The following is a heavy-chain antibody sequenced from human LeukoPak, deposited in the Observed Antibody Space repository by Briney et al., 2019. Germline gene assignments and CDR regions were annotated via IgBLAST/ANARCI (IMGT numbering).Heavy chain of an antibody. D-gene: IGHD5-24*01. J-gene: IGHJ4*02. CDR1: GFTFSGYA. V-gene: IGHV3-23*01. CDR2: ISGSGGST. CDR3: ASLEMPTTDDY. Sequence: GGSLRLSCAASGFTFSGYAMSWVRQAPGKGLEWVSAISGSGGSTYYADSVKGRFTISRDNSKNTLYLQMNSLRAEDTAVYYCASLEMPTTDDYWGQGTLVTVSS.